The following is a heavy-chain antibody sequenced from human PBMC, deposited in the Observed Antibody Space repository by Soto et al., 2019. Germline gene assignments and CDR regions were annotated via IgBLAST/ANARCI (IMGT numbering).Heavy chain of an antibody. V-gene: IGHV4-31*03. CDR1: GGSISSGGYY. J-gene: IGHJ4*02. CDR3: AGSWLFGEGPASRWSRLDY. D-gene: IGHD3-22*01. Sequence: QVQLQESGPGLVKPSQTLSLTCTVSGGSISSGGYYWSWIRQHPGKGLEWIGYIYYSGSTYYNPSLKSRVTISVDTSKNQFSLKLSSVTAADTAVYYCAGSWLFGEGPASRWSRLDYWGQGTLVTVSS. CDR2: IYYSGST.